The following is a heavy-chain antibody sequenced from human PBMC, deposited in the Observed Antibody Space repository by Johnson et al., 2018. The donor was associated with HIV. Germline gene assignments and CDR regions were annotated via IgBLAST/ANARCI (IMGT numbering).Heavy chain of an antibody. D-gene: IGHD6-19*01. V-gene: IGHV3-9*01. CDR1: GFTFDDYA. Sequence: VQLVESGGGLVQPGRSLRLSCAASGFTFDDYAMHWVRQAPGKGLEWVSGISWNSGSIGYADSVKGRFTISRDNAKNSLYLQMNSLRAEDTALYYCAKDSYSSGWYGDAFDIWGQGTMVTVSS. CDR3: AKDSYSSGWYGDAFDI. J-gene: IGHJ3*02. CDR2: ISWNSGSI.